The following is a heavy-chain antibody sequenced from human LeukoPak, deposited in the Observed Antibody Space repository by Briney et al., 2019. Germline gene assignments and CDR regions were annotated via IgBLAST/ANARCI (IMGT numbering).Heavy chain of an antibody. CDR1: GGSISSGDYY. CDR2: IYYSGST. J-gene: IGHJ4*02. D-gene: IGHD1-26*01. CDR3: ASRGSYFYYYFDY. V-gene: IGHV4-30-4*01. Sequence: SETLSLTCTVSGGSISSGDYYWSWIRQPPGKGLEWIGYIYYSGSTYYNPSLKSRVTISVDTSKNQFSLKLSSVTAADTAVYYCASRGSYFYYYFDYWGQGTLVTVSS.